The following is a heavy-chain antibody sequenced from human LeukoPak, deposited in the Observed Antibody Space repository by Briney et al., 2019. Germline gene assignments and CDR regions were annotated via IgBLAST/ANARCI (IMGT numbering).Heavy chain of an antibody. CDR1: GYTFTSYG. Sequence: GASVKASCKASGYTFTSYGISWVRQAPGQGLEWMGWISAYNGNTNYAQKLQGRVTMTTDTSTSTAYMELRSLRSDDTAVYYCAREGYCNSTSCNKPFDYWGQGTLVTVSS. CDR2: ISAYNGNT. J-gene: IGHJ4*02. D-gene: IGHD2-2*01. CDR3: AREGYCNSTSCNKPFDY. V-gene: IGHV1-18*01.